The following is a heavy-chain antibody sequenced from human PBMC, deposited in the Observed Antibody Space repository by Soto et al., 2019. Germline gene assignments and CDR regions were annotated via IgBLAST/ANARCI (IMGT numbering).Heavy chain of an antibody. J-gene: IGHJ4*02. D-gene: IGHD4-17*01. CDR2: ISYDGSKK. Sequence: QVQLVESGGGVVQPGRSLRLSCAASGFTFSSYGMHWVRQAPGKGLVWVAVISYDGSKKHYADSVKGRFTISRDNSKNTLYLQMTSLRAEDTAVYYCAKVPLDYGDYYDYWGQGTLVTVSS. CDR3: AKVPLDYGDYYDY. CDR1: GFTFSSYG. V-gene: IGHV3-30*18.